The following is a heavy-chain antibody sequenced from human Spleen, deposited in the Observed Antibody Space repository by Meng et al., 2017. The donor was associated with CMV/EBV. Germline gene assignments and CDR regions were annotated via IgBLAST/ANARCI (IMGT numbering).Heavy chain of an antibody. D-gene: IGHD1-26*01. CDR3: ARGLIVGARRPFGY. CDR1: GYSFTSYD. Sequence: QVQLVQSGAEVKKSGASVTVSCKASGYSFTSYDINWVRQATGQGLEWMGWMNPNSGNTGYAQKFQGRVTMTRNTSISTAYMELSSLRSEDTAVYYCARGLIVGARRPFGYWGQGTLVTVSS. CDR2: MNPNSGNT. J-gene: IGHJ4*02. V-gene: IGHV1-8*01.